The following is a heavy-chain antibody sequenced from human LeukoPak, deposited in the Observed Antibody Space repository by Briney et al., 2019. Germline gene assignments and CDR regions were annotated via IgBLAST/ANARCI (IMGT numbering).Heavy chain of an antibody. CDR2: IYYSGST. CDR3: ARDQGDSYGLFYFDC. V-gene: IGHV4-59*01. J-gene: IGHJ4*02. CDR1: GGSISSYY. D-gene: IGHD5-18*01. Sequence: SQTLSLTCTVSGGSISSYYWSWIRQPPGKGLEWIGYIYYSGSTNYNPSLKSRVTISVDTSKNQFSLKLNSVTAADTAVYYCARDQGDSYGLFYFDCWGQGTLVTVSS.